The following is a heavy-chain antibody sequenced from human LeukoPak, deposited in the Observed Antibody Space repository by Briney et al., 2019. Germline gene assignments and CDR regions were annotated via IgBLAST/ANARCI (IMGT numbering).Heavy chain of an antibody. D-gene: IGHD3-10*01. CDR1: GGTFSSYA. V-gene: IGHV1-69*05. CDR2: IVPMFGTA. Sequence: ASVKVSCKASGGTFSSYAINWVRQAPGQGLEWMGGIVPMFGTANYAQKFQGRVTMTRDTSITTAYMELSRLRSDDTAVYYCARGGPMVRGAITYYYYYNMDVWGKGTTVTISS. J-gene: IGHJ6*03. CDR3: ARGGPMVRGAITYYYYYNMDV.